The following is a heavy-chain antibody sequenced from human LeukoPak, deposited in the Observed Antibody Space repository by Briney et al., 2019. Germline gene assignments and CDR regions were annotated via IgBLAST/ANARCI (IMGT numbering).Heavy chain of an antibody. V-gene: IGHV3-43*02. CDR1: GFSFEDYA. J-gene: IGHJ4*02. CDR3: AKDGAAGDNFHY. Sequence: GRSLRLSCAASGFSFEDYAMHWVRQAPGKGLEWVSLISGDAGSTYYADSVKGRFTISRDNRKNCLYLQMNSLRTEDTALYYCAKDGAAGDNFHYWGQGTLVTGSS. CDR2: ISGDAGST. D-gene: IGHD6-13*01.